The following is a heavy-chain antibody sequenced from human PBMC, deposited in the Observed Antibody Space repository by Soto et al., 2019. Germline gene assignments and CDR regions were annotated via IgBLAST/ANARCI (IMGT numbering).Heavy chain of an antibody. CDR1: GYTFTSYG. V-gene: IGHV1-18*01. Sequence: ASVKVSCKASGYTFTSYGISWVRQAPGQGLEWMGWISAYNGNTNYAQKLQGRVTMTTDTSTSTAYMELRSLRSDDTAVYYCARDILYYDILTGYGPAVGFFDYWGQ. J-gene: IGHJ4*01. D-gene: IGHD3-9*01. CDR3: ARDILYYDILTGYGPAVGFFDY. CDR2: ISAYNGNT.